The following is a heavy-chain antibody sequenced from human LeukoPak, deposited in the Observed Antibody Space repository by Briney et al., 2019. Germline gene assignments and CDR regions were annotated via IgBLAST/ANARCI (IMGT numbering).Heavy chain of an antibody. J-gene: IGHJ4*02. CDR2: MNPNSGNT. Sequence: ASVKVSCKASGYTFTSYGISWVRQATGQGLEWMGWMNPNSGNTDYAQKLQGRVTMTTDTSTSTAYMELRSLRSDDTAVYYCARSIVTADFDYWGQGTLVTVSS. V-gene: IGHV1-18*01. CDR3: ARSIVTADFDY. D-gene: IGHD1-14*01. CDR1: GYTFTSYG.